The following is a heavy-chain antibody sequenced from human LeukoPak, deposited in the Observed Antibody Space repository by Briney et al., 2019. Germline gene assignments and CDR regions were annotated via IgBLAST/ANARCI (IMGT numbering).Heavy chain of an antibody. CDR2: LYSGGST. CDR3: ARTYYDSSGYYLRWFDP. Sequence: PGTSLRLSCVASGFTFSSYAMHWVRQAPGKGLEWVSVLYSGGSTYYADSVKGRFTISRDNSKNTLYLQMNSLRAEDTAVYFCARTYYDSSGYYLRWFDPWGQGTLVTVSS. J-gene: IGHJ5*02. CDR1: GFTFSSYA. D-gene: IGHD3-22*01. V-gene: IGHV3-66*01.